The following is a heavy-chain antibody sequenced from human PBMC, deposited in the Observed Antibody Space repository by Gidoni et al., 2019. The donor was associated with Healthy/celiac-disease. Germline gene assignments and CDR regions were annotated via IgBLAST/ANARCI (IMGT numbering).Heavy chain of an antibody. CDR2: IYYSGST. Sequence: QVQLQESGPGLVKPSETLSRNCTVPGGAISSYYWRWIRQPPGKGLAWIGYIYYSGSTNYNPSLQSRVTISVDTSKPQFSLTLSSVTAADTAVYYCARGSYYYDSSGYGYWGQGTLVTVSS. CDR1: GGAISSYY. CDR3: ARGSYYYDSSGYGY. V-gene: IGHV4-59*01. D-gene: IGHD3-22*01. J-gene: IGHJ4*02.